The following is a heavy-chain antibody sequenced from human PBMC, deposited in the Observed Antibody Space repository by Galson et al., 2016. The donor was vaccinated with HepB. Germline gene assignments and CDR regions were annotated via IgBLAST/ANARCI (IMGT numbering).Heavy chain of an antibody. CDR2: IYYSGST. V-gene: IGHV4-59*01. D-gene: IGHD4-17*01. CDR1: GGSISSYY. CDR3: ARVVDFGDPVWFDF. J-gene: IGHJ4*02. Sequence: SETLSLTCTVSGGSISSYYWSWIRQPPGKGLEWIGYIYYSGSTNYNPSLKSRVTISVDTSKNQFSLKLSSVTAADTAVYYCARVVDFGDPVWFDFWGQGTLVTVSS.